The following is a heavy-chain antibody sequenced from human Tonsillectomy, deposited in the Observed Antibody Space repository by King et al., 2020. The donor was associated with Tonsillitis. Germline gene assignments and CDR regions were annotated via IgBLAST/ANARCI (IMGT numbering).Heavy chain of an antibody. J-gene: IGHJ6*02. CDR2: ISGSGGST. CDR1: GFTFSSSA. V-gene: IGHV3-23*04. CDR3: AKALVPATDYYYYGMDV. D-gene: IGHD2-2*01. Sequence: VQLVESGGGLVQPGGSLRLSCAASGFTFSSSAMSWVRQAPGKGLVCVSGISGSGGSTYYADSVKGGFTISRDNSKNTLYLQMNSLRAEDTAVYYCAKALVPATDYYYYGMDVWGQGTTVTVSS.